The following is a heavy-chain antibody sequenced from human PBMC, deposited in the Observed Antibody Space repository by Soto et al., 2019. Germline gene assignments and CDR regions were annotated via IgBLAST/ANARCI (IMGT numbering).Heavy chain of an antibody. CDR2: ISAYNGNT. CDR3: ARGLEYYYDSSGYYSDAFDI. Sequence: QVQLVQSGAEVKKPGASVKVSCKASGYTFTSYGISWVRQAPGQGLEWMGWISAYNGNTNYAQKLQGIVTMTTDTSTRIAYMELRSLRSDDTTVYYCARGLEYYYDSSGYYSDAFDIWGQGTMVTVSS. V-gene: IGHV1-18*01. CDR1: GYTFTSYG. D-gene: IGHD3-22*01. J-gene: IGHJ3*02.